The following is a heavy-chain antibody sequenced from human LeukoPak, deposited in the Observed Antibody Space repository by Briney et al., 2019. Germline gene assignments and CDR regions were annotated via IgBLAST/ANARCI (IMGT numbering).Heavy chain of an antibody. Sequence: PGRSVRLSCAASGFTFSAYAMHWVRQAPGKGLEWVAVISYDGSNKYYAYSVKGRFTISRDNSKNTVYLQMNSLRAEDTAVYYCAREVAAAGTAFDYWGQGTLVTVSS. D-gene: IGHD6-13*01. CDR3: AREVAAAGTAFDY. CDR2: ISYDGSNK. J-gene: IGHJ4*02. CDR1: GFTFSAYA. V-gene: IGHV3-30-3*01.